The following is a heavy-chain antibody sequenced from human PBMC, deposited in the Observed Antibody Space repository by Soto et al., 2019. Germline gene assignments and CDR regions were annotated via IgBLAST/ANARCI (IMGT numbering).Heavy chain of an antibody. V-gene: IGHV4-30-4*01. CDR1: GCSMSSGDYS. CDR3: ARELRGYYYGMDV. CDR2: IYYSGST. D-gene: IGHD4-17*01. J-gene: IGHJ6*02. Sequence: SETLSLASTVSGCSMSSGDYSWSWIRQPPGKGLEWIGYIYYSGSTYYNPSLKSRVTISVDTSKNQFSLKLSSVTAADTAVYYCARELRGYYYGMDVLGQGTTVTVFS.